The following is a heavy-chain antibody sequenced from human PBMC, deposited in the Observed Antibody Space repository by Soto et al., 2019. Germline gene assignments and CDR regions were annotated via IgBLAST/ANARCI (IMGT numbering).Heavy chain of an antibody. J-gene: IGHJ4*02. Sequence: SVKVSCKASGGTFSSYAISWVRQAPGQGLEWMGGIIPIFGTANYAQKFQGRVTITADESTSTAYMELSSLRSEDTAAYYCASLKYYYDSSGYPFDYWGQGTLVTVSS. CDR1: GGTFSSYA. CDR2: IIPIFGTA. CDR3: ASLKYYYDSSGYPFDY. D-gene: IGHD3-22*01. V-gene: IGHV1-69*13.